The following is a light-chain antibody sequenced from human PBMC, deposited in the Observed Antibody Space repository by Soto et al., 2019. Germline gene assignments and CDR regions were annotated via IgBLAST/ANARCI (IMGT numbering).Light chain of an antibody. V-gene: IGLV1-40*01. CDR3: QSFDSSLSGWV. J-gene: IGLJ3*02. CDR2: GNT. Sequence: QSVLTQPPSVSGAPGQRVTISCTGGSSNIGAGYDVHWYQQLPGTAPKLLVPGNTNRPSGVPDRFSGSKSGTSASLAITGLQAEDEADYYCQSFDSSLSGWVFGGGTKLTVL. CDR1: SSNIGAGYD.